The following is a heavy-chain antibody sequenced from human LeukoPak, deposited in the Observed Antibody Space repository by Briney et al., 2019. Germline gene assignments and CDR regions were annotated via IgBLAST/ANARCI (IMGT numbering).Heavy chain of an antibody. CDR2: ISAYNGNT. CDR3: ATVIGGGVYDSTRLGSYYFDY. V-gene: IGHV1-18*01. Sequence: ASVKVSCKASGYTFTSYGISWVRQAPGQGLEWMGWISAYNGNTNYAQKLQGRVTMTEDTSTDTAYMELSSLRSEDTAVYYCATVIGGGVYDSTRLGSYYFDYWGQGTLVTVSS. CDR1: GYTFTSYG. J-gene: IGHJ4*02. D-gene: IGHD3-22*01.